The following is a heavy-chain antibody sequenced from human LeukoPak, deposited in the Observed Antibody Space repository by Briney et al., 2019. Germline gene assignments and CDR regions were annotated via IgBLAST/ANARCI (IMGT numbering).Heavy chain of an antibody. J-gene: IGHJ6*03. CDR3: ARVPATYYYYYYYMDV. CDR1: GFTFSSYS. Sequence: QSGGSLRPSCAASGFTFSSYSMNWVRQAPGKGLEWVSYISSSGSTIYYADSVKGRFTISRDNAKNSLYLQMNSLRAEDTAVYYCARVPATYYYYYYYMDVWGKGTTVTISS. V-gene: IGHV3-48*04. D-gene: IGHD2-15*01. CDR2: ISSSGSTI.